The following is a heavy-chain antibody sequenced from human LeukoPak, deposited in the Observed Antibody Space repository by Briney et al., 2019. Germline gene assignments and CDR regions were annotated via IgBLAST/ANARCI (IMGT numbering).Heavy chain of an antibody. CDR3: ARVGYNWNQWFDI. CDR2: INPNSGGT. CDR1: GYTFTGYY. D-gene: IGHD1-20*01. Sequence: ASVKVSCKASGYTFTGYYMHWVRQAPGQGLEWMGWINPNSGGTNYAQKFQGRVTMTRDTSISTAYMELSRLRSDDTAIYYCARVGYNWNQWFDIWGQGTMVTVSS. J-gene: IGHJ3*02. V-gene: IGHV1-2*02.